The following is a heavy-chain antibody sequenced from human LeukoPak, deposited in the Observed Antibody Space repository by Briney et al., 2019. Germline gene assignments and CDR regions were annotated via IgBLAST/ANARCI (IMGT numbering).Heavy chain of an antibody. CDR1: GGSFSGYH. Sequence: SETLSLTCAVYGGSFSGYHWSWIRQPPNKGLEWIGEINHSGGTNYNPSLKSRVTISVDTSKNHFSLRLNSVTAADTAVYFCARGRGLIAYAYYGMDVWGQGTTVTVSS. J-gene: IGHJ6*02. CDR3: ARGRGLIAYAYYGMDV. V-gene: IGHV4-34*01. D-gene: IGHD2-21*01. CDR2: INHSGGT.